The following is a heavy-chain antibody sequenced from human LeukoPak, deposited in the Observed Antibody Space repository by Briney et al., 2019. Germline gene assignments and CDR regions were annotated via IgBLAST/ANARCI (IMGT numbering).Heavy chain of an antibody. J-gene: IGHJ6*02. CDR1: GGTFSSYA. Sequence: SVTVSCKASGGTFSSYAISWVRQAPGQGLEWMGGIIPIFGTANYAQKFQGRATMTTDTSTSTAYMELRSLSSDDTAVYYCGRGPKAGGPHHDMDVWGRGTTVTVSS. CDR3: GRGPKAGGPHHDMDV. CDR2: IIPIFGTA. V-gene: IGHV1-69*05. D-gene: IGHD2-15*01.